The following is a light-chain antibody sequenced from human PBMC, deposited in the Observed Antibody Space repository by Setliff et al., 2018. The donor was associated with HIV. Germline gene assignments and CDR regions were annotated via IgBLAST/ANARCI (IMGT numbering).Light chain of an antibody. CDR1: SGSIASDF. CDR2: ENK. Sequence: NXXXTQPHSVSESPGKTVTISCTRSSGSIASDFVQWFQQRPGSAPTTLIYENKERPSGVPDRFSGSIDTSSNSASLTISGLKTEDEADYYCQSYDGDIRGVFGGGTKGTVL. J-gene: IGLJ3*02. V-gene: IGLV6-57*03. CDR3: QSYDGDIRGV.